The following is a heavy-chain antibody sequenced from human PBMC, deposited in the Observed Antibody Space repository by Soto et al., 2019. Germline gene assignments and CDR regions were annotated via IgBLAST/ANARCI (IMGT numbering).Heavy chain of an antibody. J-gene: IGHJ4*02. V-gene: IGHV3-23*01. CDR3: AKDSVRISYSAL. D-gene: IGHD2-21*01. CDR2: ISNTGRTT. Sequence: GGSLRLSCPASGFTFSTSSMSWVRQPPGKGLEWVSVISNTGRTTYYADSVNGRFTISRDNSKNTLYLHLNSLRAEDTAVYYCAKDSVRISYSALWGQGTLVTVSS. CDR1: GFTFSTSS.